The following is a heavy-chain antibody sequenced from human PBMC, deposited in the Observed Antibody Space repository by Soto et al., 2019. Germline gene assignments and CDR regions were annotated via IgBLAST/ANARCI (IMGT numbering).Heavy chain of an antibody. CDR2: ISGSGGST. CDR3: AKEDYSSSTAYYYYGMDV. V-gene: IGHV3-23*01. CDR1: GFTFSSYA. J-gene: IGHJ6*02. D-gene: IGHD6-6*01. Sequence: PGGSLRLSCAASGFTFSSYAMSWVRQAPGKGLEWVSAISGSGGSTYYADSVKGRFTISRDNSMNTLYLQMNSLRAEDTAVYYCAKEDYSSSTAYYYYGMDVWGQGTTVTVSS.